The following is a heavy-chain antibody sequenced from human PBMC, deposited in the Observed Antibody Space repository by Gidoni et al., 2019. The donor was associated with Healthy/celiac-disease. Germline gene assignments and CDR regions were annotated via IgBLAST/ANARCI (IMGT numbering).Heavy chain of an antibody. CDR3: ARGRGYCSGGSCYREGTTDY. CDR2: INHSGST. Sequence: QVQLQQWGAGLLKPSETLSLTCAVYGGSFSGYYWSWIRQPPGKGLEWIGEINHSGSTNYNPSLKSRVTISVDTSKNQFSLKLSSVTAADTAVYYCARGRGYCSGGSCYREGTTDYWGQGTLVTVSS. CDR1: GGSFSGYY. J-gene: IGHJ4*02. V-gene: IGHV4-34*01. D-gene: IGHD2-15*01.